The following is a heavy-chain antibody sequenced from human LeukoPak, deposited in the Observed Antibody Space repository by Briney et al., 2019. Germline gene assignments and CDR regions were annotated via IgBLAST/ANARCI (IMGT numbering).Heavy chain of an antibody. V-gene: IGHV1-2*02. CDR2: VNPNSGGT. J-gene: IGHJ5*02. CDR3: AREVAAAGLDWFDP. CDR1: GYTFTGYY. D-gene: IGHD6-13*01. Sequence: ASVKVSCKASGYTFTGYYMHWVRQAPGQGLEWMGWVNPNSGGTNYAQKFQGRVTMTRDTSISTAYMELSRLRPDDTAVYYCAREVAAAGLDWFDPWGQGTLVTVSS.